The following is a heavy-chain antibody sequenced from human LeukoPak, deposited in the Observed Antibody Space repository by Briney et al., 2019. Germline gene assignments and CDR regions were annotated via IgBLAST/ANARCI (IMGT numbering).Heavy chain of an antibody. CDR3: AKDISYGWYYFDY. Sequence: GGSLRLSCAASGFTFDDYAMHWVRQAPGKGLEGVSGISWNSGSIGYADSVKGRFTISRDNAKNSLYLQMNSLRAEDTALYYCAKDISYGWYYFDYWGQGTLVTVSS. D-gene: IGHD6-19*01. CDR2: ISWNSGSI. J-gene: IGHJ4*02. V-gene: IGHV3-9*01. CDR1: GFTFDDYA.